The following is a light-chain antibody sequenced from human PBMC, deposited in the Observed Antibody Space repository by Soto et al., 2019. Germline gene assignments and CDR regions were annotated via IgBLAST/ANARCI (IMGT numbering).Light chain of an antibody. CDR1: SSDVGGYNY. V-gene: IGLV2-14*03. J-gene: IGLJ1*01. CDR2: DVS. Sequence: QSALTQPASVSGSPGQSITISCTGASSDVGGYNYVSWYQQHPRKAPKIIIYDVSYRPSGVSDRFSGSKSGNTASLTISGLQAEDEADYHCSSYISTDTYHVFGTATKVTVL. CDR3: SSYISTDTYHV.